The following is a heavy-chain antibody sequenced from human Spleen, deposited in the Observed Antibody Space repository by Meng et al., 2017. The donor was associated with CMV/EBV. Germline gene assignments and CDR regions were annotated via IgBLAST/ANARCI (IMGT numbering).Heavy chain of an antibody. V-gene: IGHV3-48*04. CDR3: ASGPVSGSYSDY. Sequence: GESLKISCAASGFTFSIYSFNWVRQAPGKGLEWVSYIDSSGSSVHYADSVKGRFTISRDNAKNSLYLQMNSLRVEDTAVYYCASGPVSGSYSDYWGQGTLVTVSS. CDR1: GFTFSIYS. D-gene: IGHD1-26*01. J-gene: IGHJ4*02. CDR2: IDSSGSSV.